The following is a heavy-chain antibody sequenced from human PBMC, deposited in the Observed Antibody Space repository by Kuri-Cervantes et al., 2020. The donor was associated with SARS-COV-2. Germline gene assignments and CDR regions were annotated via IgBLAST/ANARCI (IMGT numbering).Heavy chain of an antibody. V-gene: IGHV4-39*01. Sequence: SETLSLTCTVSGGSIASSSHYWGWIRQPPGKGLEWIGSIYYSGHTFYNSSLKSRLTISADTSKNRFSLRLTSATAADTAVYYCARRSTPYSSGWYGFDYWGQGALVTVSS. J-gene: IGHJ4*02. D-gene: IGHD6-19*01. CDR1: GGSIASSSHY. CDR2: IYYSGHT. CDR3: ARRSTPYSSGWYGFDY.